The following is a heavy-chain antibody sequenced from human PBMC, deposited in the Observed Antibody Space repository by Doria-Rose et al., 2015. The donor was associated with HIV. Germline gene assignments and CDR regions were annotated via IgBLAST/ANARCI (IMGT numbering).Heavy chain of an antibody. J-gene: IGHJ2*01. V-gene: IGHV1-8*01. CDR2: MNPNSGNT. D-gene: IGHD2-15*01. CDR3: ARGPGSNFDL. Sequence: VRQATGQGLEWMGWMNPNSGNTGYAQKFQGRVTMTRNTSISTAYMELSSLRSEDTAVYYCARGPGSNFDLWGRGTLVTVSS.